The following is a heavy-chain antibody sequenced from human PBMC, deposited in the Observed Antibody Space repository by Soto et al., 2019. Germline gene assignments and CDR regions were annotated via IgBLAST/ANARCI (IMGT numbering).Heavy chain of an antibody. CDR2: KHHSGRT. CDR3: ANSSGWWRLDV. CDR1: GDSINNGFW. J-gene: IGHJ6*02. D-gene: IGHD6-19*01. Sequence: QVQLQESGPGLVKPSETLSFTCGVSGDSINNGFWWTWVRQPPGKGLEWIGEKHHSGRTNSNLSHKTLVAISLDKSNNHFSLNLSSVTAADTAVYLCANSSGWWRLDVWGQGTTVTVS. V-gene: IGHV4-4*02.